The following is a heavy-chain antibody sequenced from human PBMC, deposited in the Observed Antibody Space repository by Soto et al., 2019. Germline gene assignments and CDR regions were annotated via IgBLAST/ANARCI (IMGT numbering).Heavy chain of an antibody. Sequence: ASMKVSCKESGYTFTSYGISWVRQAPGQGLEWIRWINAYNGNTNYAQKLQGRVTMTTDTSTSTAYMALRSLRSDDTAVYYCARDPVAGTYFDYWGQGALVTVSS. CDR2: INAYNGNT. J-gene: IGHJ4*02. V-gene: IGHV1-18*01. CDR1: GYTFTSYG. D-gene: IGHD6-19*01. CDR3: ARDPVAGTYFDY.